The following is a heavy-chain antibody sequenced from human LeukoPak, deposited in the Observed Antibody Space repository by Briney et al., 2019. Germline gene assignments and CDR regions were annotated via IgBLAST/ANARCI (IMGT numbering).Heavy chain of an antibody. D-gene: IGHD1-26*01. CDR2: INWNGGST. CDR3: AREGVSPSNIVGATRAFDY. J-gene: IGHJ4*02. CDR1: GFTFDDYG. V-gene: IGHV3-20*04. Sequence: GGSLRLSCAASGFTFDDYGMSWVRQAPGKGLEWVSGINWNGGSTGYADSVKGRFTISRDNAKNSLYLQMNSLRAEDTALYYCAREGVSPSNIVGATRAFDYWGQGTLVSVSS.